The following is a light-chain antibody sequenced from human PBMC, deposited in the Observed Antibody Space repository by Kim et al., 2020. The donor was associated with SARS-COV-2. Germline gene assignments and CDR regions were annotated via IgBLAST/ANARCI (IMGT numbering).Light chain of an antibody. Sequence: EIVLTQSPATLSVSPGERATLSCRASRSVNSNLAWYQQKPGQAPRLLIFGASTRATGITARFSGSGSGTEFTLTISSLQSEDFAVYYCQQYNNWPETFGRGTKLEI. CDR1: RSVNSN. V-gene: IGKV3-15*01. CDR2: GAS. CDR3: QQYNNWPET. J-gene: IGKJ4*02.